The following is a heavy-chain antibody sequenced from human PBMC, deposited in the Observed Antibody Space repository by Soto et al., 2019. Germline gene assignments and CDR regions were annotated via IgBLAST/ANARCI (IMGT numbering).Heavy chain of an antibody. Sequence: SETLSLTCTVSGGSISSYYWSWIRQPPGKGLEWIGYIYYSGSTNYNPSLKSRVTISVDTSKNQFSLKLSSVTAADTAVYYCARWISCSGGSCYRDYYYGMDGWGQGTMVTVSS. V-gene: IGHV4-59*01. D-gene: IGHD2-15*01. CDR3: ARWISCSGGSCYRDYYYGMDG. CDR1: GGSISSYY. J-gene: IGHJ6*02. CDR2: IYYSGST.